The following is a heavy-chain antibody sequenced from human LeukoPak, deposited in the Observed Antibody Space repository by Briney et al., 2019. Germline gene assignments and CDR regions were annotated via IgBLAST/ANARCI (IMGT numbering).Heavy chain of an antibody. CDR3: AKAVGATQRGYFDY. Sequence: PGGSLRLSCAASGFTFSSYAMHWVRQAPGKGLEWVAVISYDGSNKYYADSVKGRFTISRDNSKNTLYLQMNSLRAEDTAVYYCAKAVGATQRGYFDYWGQGTLDTVSS. V-gene: IGHV3-30-3*01. D-gene: IGHD1-26*01. CDR2: ISYDGSNK. J-gene: IGHJ4*02. CDR1: GFTFSSYA.